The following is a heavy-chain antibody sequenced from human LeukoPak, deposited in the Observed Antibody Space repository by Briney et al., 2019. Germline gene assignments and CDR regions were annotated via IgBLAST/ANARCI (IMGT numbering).Heavy chain of an antibody. CDR1: GGSFSGYY. J-gene: IGHJ4*02. D-gene: IGHD5-24*01. V-gene: IGHV4-34*01. Sequence: SETLSLTCAAYGGSFSGYYWSWIRQPPGKGLEWIGEINHSGSTNYNPSLKSRVTISVDTSKNQFSLKLSSVTAADTAVYYCARDNVGGYNFDYWGQGTLVTVSS. CDR2: INHSGST. CDR3: ARDNVGGYNFDY.